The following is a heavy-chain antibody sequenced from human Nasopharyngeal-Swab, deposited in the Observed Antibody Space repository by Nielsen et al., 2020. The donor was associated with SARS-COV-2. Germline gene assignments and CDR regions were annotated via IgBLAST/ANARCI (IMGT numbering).Heavy chain of an antibody. D-gene: IGHD4-17*01. CDR2: INPNSGGT. V-gene: IGHV1-2*05. J-gene: IGHJ6*03. Sequence: WVRQAPGQGLEWMGRINPNSGGTNYAQKFQGRVTVTRDTSISAAYMELSRLRSDDTVVYYCARGRTTVTEYYYYYYFDVWGKGTTVTVSS. CDR3: ARGRTTVTEYYYYYYFDV.